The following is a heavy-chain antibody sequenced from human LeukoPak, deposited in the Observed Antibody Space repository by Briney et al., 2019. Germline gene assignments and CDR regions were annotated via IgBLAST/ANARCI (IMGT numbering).Heavy chain of an antibody. J-gene: IGHJ4*02. CDR2: FDPEDGET. CDR3: AAELYSGTYGRCCSFAF. Sequence: ASVKVSCKVSGYTLTELSMHWVRQAPGKGLEWMGGFDPEDGETIYAQKFQGRVTMTEDTSTDTAYMELSSLRSEDTAVYYCAAELYSGTYGRCCSFAFWGQGTLVTVSS. CDR1: GYTLTELS. V-gene: IGHV1-24*01. D-gene: IGHD1-26*01.